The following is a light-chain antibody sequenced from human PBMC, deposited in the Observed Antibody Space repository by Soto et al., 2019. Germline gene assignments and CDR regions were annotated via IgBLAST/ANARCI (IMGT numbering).Light chain of an antibody. CDR3: MQALQNPWT. CDR1: QSLLHSNGNHY. Sequence: IVMTQSPLSLPVTPGEPASISCRSSQSLLHSNGNHYLDWYLQKPGQSPQLXIYLGSSRASGVPDRFSGSGSGTDCTLKISRVEADDVGVYYCMQALQNPWTFGQGTKVDIK. V-gene: IGKV2-28*01. J-gene: IGKJ1*01. CDR2: LGS.